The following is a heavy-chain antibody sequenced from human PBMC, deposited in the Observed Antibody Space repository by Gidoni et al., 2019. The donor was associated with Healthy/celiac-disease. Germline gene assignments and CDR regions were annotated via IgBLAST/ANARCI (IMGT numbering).Heavy chain of an antibody. V-gene: IGHV1-46*01. CDR2: INPSGGST. CDR3: ARRSKIVGARSFDY. Sequence: QVQLVQSGAEVKKPGASVKVSFKASGYTFTSYYMHWVRQAPGQGLEWMGIINPSGGSTSYAKKFQGRVTMTRDTSTSTVYMELRSLRSEDTAVYYCARRSKIVGARSFDYWGQGTLVTVSS. CDR1: GYTFTSYY. J-gene: IGHJ4*02. D-gene: IGHD1-26*01.